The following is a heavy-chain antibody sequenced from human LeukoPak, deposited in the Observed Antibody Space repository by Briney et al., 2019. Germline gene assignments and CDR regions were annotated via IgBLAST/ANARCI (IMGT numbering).Heavy chain of an antibody. CDR2: IIPIFGTA. Sequence: ASVKVSCKASGGTFSSYAISWVRQAPGQGLEWMGGIIPIFGTANYAQKFQGRVMITADKSTSTAYMELSSLRSEDTAVYYCARGVRQGPSLDAFDIWGQGTMVTVSS. V-gene: IGHV1-69*06. J-gene: IGHJ3*02. CDR1: GGTFSSYA. CDR3: ARGVRQGPSLDAFDI.